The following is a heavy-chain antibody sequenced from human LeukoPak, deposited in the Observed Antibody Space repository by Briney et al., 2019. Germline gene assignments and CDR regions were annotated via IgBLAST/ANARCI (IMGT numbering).Heavy chain of an antibody. CDR3: AKDSRWFGELLDY. D-gene: IGHD3-10*01. J-gene: IGHJ4*02. V-gene: IGHV3-48*03. CDR2: ISSSGSTI. Sequence: GGSLRLSCVVSGFPFSSYEMNWVRQAPGKGLEWLSYISSSGSTIYYAESVKGRFTISRDNAKNSLYLQMNSLRAEDTAVYYCAKDSRWFGELLDYWGQGTLVTVSS. CDR1: GFPFSSYE.